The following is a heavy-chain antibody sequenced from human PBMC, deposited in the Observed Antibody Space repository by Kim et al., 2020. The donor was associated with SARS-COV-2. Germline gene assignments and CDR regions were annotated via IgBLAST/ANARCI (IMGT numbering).Heavy chain of an antibody. Sequence: ADSVKGPLTISRDNSKNTLYLQMNSLRAEDTAVYYCAKEIYTVTKKGFDYWGQGTLVTVSS. V-gene: IGHV3-23*01. CDR3: AKEIYTVTKKGFDY. J-gene: IGHJ4*02. D-gene: IGHD4-17*01.